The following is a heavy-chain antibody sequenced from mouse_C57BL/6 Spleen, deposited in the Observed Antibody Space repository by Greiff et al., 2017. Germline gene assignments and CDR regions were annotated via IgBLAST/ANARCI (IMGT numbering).Heavy chain of an antibody. Sequence: VQLQQSGPGLVKPSQSLSLTCSVIDYSITSGYYWNWIRQFPGNKLEWMGYISYDGSTNYNPSLKNRISITRDTSKNQFFLKLNSVTTEDTATYYCVRENNGNDWYFDVWGTGTTVTVSS. V-gene: IGHV3-6*01. J-gene: IGHJ1*03. CDR2: ISYDGST. CDR3: VRENNGNDWYFDV. D-gene: IGHD2-1*01. CDR1: DYSITSGYY.